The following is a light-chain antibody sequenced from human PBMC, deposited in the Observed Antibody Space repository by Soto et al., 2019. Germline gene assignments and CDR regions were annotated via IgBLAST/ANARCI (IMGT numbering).Light chain of an antibody. CDR2: EVN. Sequence: QSVLTQPASVSGSPGQSITISCTGTSSDVGAYNFVSWYQQYPGKAPKVMIYEVNNRPSGVSNRFSGSKSGNTASLTISGLQAGDGADYYCSSFTRSSTYVFVSGTKLTLL. CDR1: SSDVGAYNF. V-gene: IGLV2-14*01. CDR3: SSFTRSSTYV. J-gene: IGLJ1*01.